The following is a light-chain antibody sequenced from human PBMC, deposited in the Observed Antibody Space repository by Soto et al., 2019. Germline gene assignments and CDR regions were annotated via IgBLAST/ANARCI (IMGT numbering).Light chain of an antibody. CDR3: SSYATGGSYV. V-gene: IGLV2-14*03. CDR2: DVS. CDR1: SSDVGGYNA. Sequence: QSALTQPASVPGSPGQSITISCYGSSSDVGGYNAVSWYQQHPGKAPKLVIYDVSDRPSGISSRFSASKSGNTASLTISGLQAEDEADYYCSSYATGGSYVFGTGTKLTVL. J-gene: IGLJ1*01.